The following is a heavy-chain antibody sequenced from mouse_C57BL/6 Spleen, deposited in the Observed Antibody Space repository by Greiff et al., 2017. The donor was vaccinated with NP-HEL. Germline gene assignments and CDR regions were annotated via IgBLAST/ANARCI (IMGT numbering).Heavy chain of an antibody. CDR3: ASGGNYLDY. V-gene: IGHV7-3*01. CDR2: IRNKANGYTT. CDR1: GFTFTDYY. Sequence: EVQLVESGGGLVQPGGSLSLSCAASGFTFTDYYMSWVRQPPGKALEWLGFIRNKANGYTTEYSASVKGRFTISRDNSQSILYLQMNALRAEDSATYYCASGGNYLDYWGQGTTLTVSS. J-gene: IGHJ2*01.